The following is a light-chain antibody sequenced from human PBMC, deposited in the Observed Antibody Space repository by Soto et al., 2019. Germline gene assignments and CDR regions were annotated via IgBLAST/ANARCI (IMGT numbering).Light chain of an antibody. Sequence: IQLTQSPSSLSASVGDRVTITCRASQVISSYLAWCQQKPGKAPKLLIYAASTLQSGVPSRFSGSGSGTDFTLTISSLQPEDFATYYCQQLNSYLPPITFGQGTRLEIK. J-gene: IGKJ5*01. CDR1: QVISSY. CDR3: QQLNSYLPPIT. V-gene: IGKV1-9*01. CDR2: AAS.